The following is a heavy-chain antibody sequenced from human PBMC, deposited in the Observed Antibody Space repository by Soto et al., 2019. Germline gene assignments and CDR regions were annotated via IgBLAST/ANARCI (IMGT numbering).Heavy chain of an antibody. CDR3: ARRSPYYGIDY. D-gene: IGHD1-26*01. V-gene: IGHV1-3*01. J-gene: IGHJ4*02. Sequence: QVQLVQSGAEVKKPGASVKVSCKASGYTFTTSGIHWVRQAPGQRLEWMGWINAGSGDTKYSQKFQDRVTITRDTSASTAYMELSSLRPEDTAVYYCARRSPYYGIDYWGQGTLVTVSS. CDR2: INAGSGDT. CDR1: GYTFTTSG.